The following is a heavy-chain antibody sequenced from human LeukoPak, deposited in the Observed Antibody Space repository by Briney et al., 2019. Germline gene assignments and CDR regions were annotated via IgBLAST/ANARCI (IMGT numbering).Heavy chain of an antibody. CDR2: ISSSSSYI. D-gene: IGHD3-22*01. J-gene: IGHJ5*02. CDR3: ARGYYDSSGYSFRSNNWFDP. Sequence: GGSLRLSCAASGFTFSSYSMNWVRQVRGTGLDWVSSISSSSSYIYYADSVKGRFTISRDNAKNSLYLQMNSLRAEDTAVYYCARGYYDSSGYSFRSNNWFDPWGQGTLVTVSS. V-gene: IGHV3-21*04. CDR1: GFTFSSYS.